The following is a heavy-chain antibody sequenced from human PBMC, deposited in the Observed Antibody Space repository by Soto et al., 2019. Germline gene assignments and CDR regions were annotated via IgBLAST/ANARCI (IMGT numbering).Heavy chain of an antibody. J-gene: IGHJ4*02. CDR1: GGSIYRSGYY. D-gene: IGHD2-15*01. CDR3: GKVLVGATGHTDSDS. Sequence: SETLSLTCTVSGGSIYRSGYYWGWIRQPPGRGLEWIGNIDYNGVTYSNPSLKSRVTISRDTSKNQFSLQLTSVTAADTALYYCGKVLVGATGHTDSDSWGPGTLVTVSS. V-gene: IGHV4-39*01. CDR2: IDYNGVT.